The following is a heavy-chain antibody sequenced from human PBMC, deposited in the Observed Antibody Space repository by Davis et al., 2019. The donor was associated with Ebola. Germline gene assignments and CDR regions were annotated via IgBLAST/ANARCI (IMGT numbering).Heavy chain of an antibody. CDR1: GGSISSGGYY. CDR3: ARGMGHYYGSGSYYTRYYFDY. D-gene: IGHD3-10*01. Sequence: MPSETLSLTCTVSGGSISSGGYYWSWIRQHPGKGLEWIGYIYYSGSTYYNPSLKSRVTISVDTSKNQFSLKLSSVTAADTAVYYCARGMGHYYGSGSYYTRYYFDYWGQGTLVTVSS. CDR2: IYYSGST. J-gene: IGHJ4*02. V-gene: IGHV4-31*03.